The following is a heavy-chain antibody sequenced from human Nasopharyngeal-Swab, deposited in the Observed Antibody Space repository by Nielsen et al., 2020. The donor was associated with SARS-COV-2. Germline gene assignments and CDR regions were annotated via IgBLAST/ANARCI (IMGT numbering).Heavy chain of an antibody. J-gene: IGHJ3*02. CDR3: AKVPGSSWVDAFDI. Sequence: LSRTCAASGFIFSSYGMHWVRQDPGKGLEWVAVISYDGSNKYYADSLKGRFTISKDNSKNTLYLQMNSLRAEDTAVYYCAKVPGSSWVDAFDIWGQGTKVTV. D-gene: IGHD6-13*01. CDR2: ISYDGSNK. V-gene: IGHV3-30*18. CDR1: GFIFSSYG.